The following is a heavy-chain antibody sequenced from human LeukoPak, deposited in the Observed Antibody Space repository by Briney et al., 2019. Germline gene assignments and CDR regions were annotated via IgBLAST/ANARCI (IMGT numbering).Heavy chain of an antibody. CDR1: GFNFNDAA. D-gene: IGHD5-24*01. J-gene: IGHJ3*01. CDR2: IASSGRNT. V-gene: IGHV3-23*01. Sequence: PGGSLRLSCAASGFNFNDAAMTWVRQAPGKGLEWVSLIASSGRNTYYTDSVRGRFTISRDNSKKTLSLQMNSLRVEDTAIYYCAKDIQLSAWGQDTVVTVSS. CDR3: AKDIQLSA.